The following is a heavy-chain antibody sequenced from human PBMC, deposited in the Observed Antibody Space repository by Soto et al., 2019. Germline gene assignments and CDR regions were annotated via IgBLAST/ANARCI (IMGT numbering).Heavy chain of an antibody. CDR1: GGTFSSFA. Sequence: QVQLMQSGAEVKKPGSSVKVSCKASGGTFSSFAISWVRQAPGQGLEWMGAIIPIFGTIKYAQKFQGRVTITADESTSTAYMERSSLSSEDTAVYYCARGGGIVLVVAASSPYYFDYWGQGTLVTVSS. CDR3: ARGGGIVLVVAASSPYYFDY. V-gene: IGHV1-69*12. D-gene: IGHD2-15*01. CDR2: IIPIFGTI. J-gene: IGHJ4*02.